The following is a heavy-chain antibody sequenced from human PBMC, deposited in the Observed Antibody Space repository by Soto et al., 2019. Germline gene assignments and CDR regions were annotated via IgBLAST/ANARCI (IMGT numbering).Heavy chain of an antibody. Sequence: QEQLVQSGAEVKKPGASVNISRKASGYSFANYYIHWVRQVPGQGLEWMGMIDPSGVTTKSAQNFQGRIALTKDTSSSTVYMELSSLRTDDTAVYYCARLFVKWLDPWGQGTLVTVSS. J-gene: IGHJ5*02. CDR1: GYSFANYY. V-gene: IGHV1-46*01. CDR3: ARLFVKWLDP. CDR2: IDPSGVTT.